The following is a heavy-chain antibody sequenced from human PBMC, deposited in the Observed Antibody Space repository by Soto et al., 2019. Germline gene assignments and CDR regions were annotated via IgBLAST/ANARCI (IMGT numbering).Heavy chain of an antibody. Sequence: QVQLVQSGAEVKEPGASVKVSCTASGYTFTYYTIHWVRQAPGQGLEWMGSISSGNGNTKFSQKFQDRVTFTRDTSAGTAYMELGSLRSEDTAVYYCARKRQLVYFDYWGQGTLVTVSS. CDR1: GYTFTYYT. CDR3: ARKRQLVYFDY. V-gene: IGHV1-3*01. CDR2: ISSGNGNT. J-gene: IGHJ4*02. D-gene: IGHD6-6*01.